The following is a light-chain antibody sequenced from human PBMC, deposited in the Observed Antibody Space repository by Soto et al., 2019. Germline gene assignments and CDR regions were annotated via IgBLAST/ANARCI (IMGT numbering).Light chain of an antibody. Sequence: DIQMTQSPSTLSASVGDRVTITCRASQSVSNWLAWYQQKPGKAPKLLIYDASSLESGVPSRFSGSGSGTKFTLTISSLQPDDFAPYYCQQYNSYSKYTFGQGPSWRSN. V-gene: IGKV1-5*01. CDR3: QQYNSYSKYT. CDR1: QSVSNW. J-gene: IGKJ2*01. CDR2: DAS.